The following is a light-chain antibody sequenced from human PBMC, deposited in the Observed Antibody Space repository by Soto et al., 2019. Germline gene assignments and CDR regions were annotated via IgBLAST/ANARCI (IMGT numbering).Light chain of an antibody. CDR2: DVT. V-gene: IGLV2-14*01. CDR3: SSYTSTNTPLV. CDR1: SSDIGGYDY. Sequence: QSARTQPASVSGSPGQSVTIPCTGTSSDIGGYDYVSWYQQRPGKAPKLMIYDVTKRPSGVSNRFSGSKSGDTASLTISGLQAEDEADYYCSSYTSTNTPLVFGTGTKVTVL. J-gene: IGLJ1*01.